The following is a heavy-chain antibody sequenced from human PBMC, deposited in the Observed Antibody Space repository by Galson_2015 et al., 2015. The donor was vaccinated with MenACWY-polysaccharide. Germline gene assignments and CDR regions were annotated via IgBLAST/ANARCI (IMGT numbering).Heavy chain of an antibody. V-gene: IGHV3-23*01. D-gene: IGHD2-21*02. J-gene: IGHJ4*02. CDR2: TSGSGDGT. CDR1: GFTFATYA. Sequence: SLRLSCAASGFTFATYAMSWVRQAPGKGLEWVSATSGSGDGTYYADSVKGRFTVSRDNSKNTLYLQLSSLRAEDTAVYYCANPYCGGDCLFRFASWGQGTLVTVSS. CDR3: ANPYCGGDCLFRFAS.